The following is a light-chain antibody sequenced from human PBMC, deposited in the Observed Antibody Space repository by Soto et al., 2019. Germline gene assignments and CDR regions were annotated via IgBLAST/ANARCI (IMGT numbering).Light chain of an antibody. CDR2: GAS. V-gene: IGKV3-20*01. CDR3: DQYASSPFT. Sequence: EIVLTQSPGTLSLSPGERATLSCRASQSVSSSYLAWYQQKPGQAPRLLIYGASSRATGIPDRFSGSGYRTDFALTISRLAPEDISVYYCDQYASSPFTLGQQTKQQIK. CDR1: QSVSSSY. J-gene: IGKJ2*01.